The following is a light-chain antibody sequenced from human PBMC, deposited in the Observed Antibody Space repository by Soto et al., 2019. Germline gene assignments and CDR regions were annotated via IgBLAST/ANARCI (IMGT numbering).Light chain of an antibody. CDR1: QSISSY. CDR3: QQRSDWPT. J-gene: IGKJ3*01. CDR2: DAS. Sequence: EVVLTQSPDTLSLSPGERATLSCWASQSISSYLAWYQQKPGQAPRLLIYDASNRATGIPARFSGSGSGTDFTLTISNIEPEDFAIYYCQQRSDWPTFGPGTKVEIK. V-gene: IGKV3-11*01.